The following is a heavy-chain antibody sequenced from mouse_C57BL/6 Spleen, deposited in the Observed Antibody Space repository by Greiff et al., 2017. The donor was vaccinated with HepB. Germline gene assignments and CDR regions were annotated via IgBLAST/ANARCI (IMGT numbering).Heavy chain of an antibody. CDR2: ISSGGSYT. V-gene: IGHV5-6*01. D-gene: IGHD2-1*01. CDR3: ARQTLLFAMDY. J-gene: IGHJ4*01. CDR1: GFTFSSYG. Sequence: EVKVVESGGDLVKPGGSLKLSCAASGFTFSSYGMSWVRQTPDKRLEWVATISSGGSYTYYPDSGQGRFTNSRANAKNTLYLQMSSLKSEDTAMYYCARQTLLFAMDYWGQGSSVTVSS.